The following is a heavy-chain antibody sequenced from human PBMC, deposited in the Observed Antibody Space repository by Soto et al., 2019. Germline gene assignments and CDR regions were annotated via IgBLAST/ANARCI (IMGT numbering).Heavy chain of an antibody. J-gene: IGHJ5*02. Sequence: GGSLRLSCAASGFTFSSYSMNWVRQAPGKGLQWVSYISSSSTTIYYADSVKGRFTISRDNAKNSLYLQINSLRAEDTAVYHCARGDYYGSGSPWWFDPRGQGTLVTVSS. V-gene: IGHV3-48*01. CDR1: GFTFSSYS. CDR3: ARGDYYGSGSPWWFDP. D-gene: IGHD3-10*01. CDR2: ISSSSTTI.